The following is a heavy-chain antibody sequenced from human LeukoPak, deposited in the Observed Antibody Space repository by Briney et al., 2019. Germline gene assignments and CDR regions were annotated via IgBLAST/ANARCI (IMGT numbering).Heavy chain of an antibody. J-gene: IGHJ6*02. CDR3: ARPLYGLYGMDV. D-gene: IGHD2-2*02. Sequence: PSETLSLTCNVSGGSIRSYYWTWIRQPPGKGLEWIGYIYYSGSTNYNPSLKSRVTISVDTSKNQSSLKLSSVTAADTAVYYCARPLYGLYGMDVWGQGTTVTVSS. V-gene: IGHV4-59*01. CDR2: IYYSGST. CDR1: GGSIRSYY.